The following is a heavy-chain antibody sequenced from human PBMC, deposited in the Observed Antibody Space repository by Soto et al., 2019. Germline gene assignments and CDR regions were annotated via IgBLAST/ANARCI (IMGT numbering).Heavy chain of an antibody. V-gene: IGHV4-59*01. CDR2: IYYGGSA. J-gene: IGHJ6*02. CDR3: ARDIVVVPDYYFYGMDV. CDR1: GGSISSYY. Sequence: PSGTLSLTCTVSGGSISSYYWSWIRQPPGKGLEWIGYIYYGGSANYNPSLKSRVTISVDTSKNQFSLNLTSVTAADTAVYYCARDIVVVPDYYFYGMDVWGQGTTVTVS. D-gene: IGHD2-2*01.